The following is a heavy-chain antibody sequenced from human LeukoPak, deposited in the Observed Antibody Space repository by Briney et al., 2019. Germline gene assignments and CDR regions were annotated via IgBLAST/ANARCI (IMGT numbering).Heavy chain of an antibody. J-gene: IGHJ4*02. CDR3: ARRALLLWFGESDY. V-gene: IGHV1-18*01. D-gene: IGHD3-10*01. Sequence: ASVKVSCKASGYTFTSYGIIWVRQAPGQGLEWMGWISAYNGNTNYAQKLQGRVTMTTDTSTSTAYMELRSLRSDDTAVYYCARRALLLWFGESDYWGQGTLVTVSS. CDR1: GYTFTSYG. CDR2: ISAYNGNT.